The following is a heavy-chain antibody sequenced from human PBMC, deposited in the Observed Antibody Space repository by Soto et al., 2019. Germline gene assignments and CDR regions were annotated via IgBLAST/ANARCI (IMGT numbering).Heavy chain of an antibody. J-gene: IGHJ6*03. Sequence: PGGSLRLSCSASGFTSSSYWMSWVRQAPGKGLEWVANIKQDGSEKYYVDSVEGRFTISRDNAKNSLYLQMNSLRAEDTAVYYRARHDIGNDLGYMAVWGKGTTVTVSS. CDR1: GFTSSSYW. CDR3: ARHDIGNDLGYMAV. V-gene: IGHV3-7*01. D-gene: IGHD5-12*01. CDR2: IKQDGSEK.